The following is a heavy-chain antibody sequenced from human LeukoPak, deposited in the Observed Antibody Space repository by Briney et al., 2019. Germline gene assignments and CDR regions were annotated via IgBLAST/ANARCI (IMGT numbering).Heavy chain of an antibody. CDR1: GFTFSSYA. Sequence: GGSLRLSCAASGFTFSSYAMNSVRQAPGKRLESVSAISSSGGSTYYADSVKGRFTISRDNSKNTLYLQMNSLRAEDTAVYYCAKDSIYSRGSGWYRDAFDIWGQGTMVTVSS. CDR3: AKDSIYSRGSGWYRDAFDI. D-gene: IGHD6-19*01. V-gene: IGHV3-23*01. J-gene: IGHJ3*02. CDR2: ISSSGGST.